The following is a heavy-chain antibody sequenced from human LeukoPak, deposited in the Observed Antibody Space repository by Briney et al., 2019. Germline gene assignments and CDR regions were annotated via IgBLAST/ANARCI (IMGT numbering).Heavy chain of an antibody. CDR3: ARARPFYDYVWGIST. V-gene: IGHV3-30-3*01. Sequence: GGSLRLSCAASGFTFSRYAVHWVRQAPGKGLQWVAVITNDGSTKHYADSVKGRFIISRDNSMNTLYLQMNSLRAEDTAVYYCARARPFYDYVWGISTWGQGTLVTVSS. CDR1: GFTFSRYA. D-gene: IGHD3-16*01. CDR2: ITNDGSTK. J-gene: IGHJ5*02.